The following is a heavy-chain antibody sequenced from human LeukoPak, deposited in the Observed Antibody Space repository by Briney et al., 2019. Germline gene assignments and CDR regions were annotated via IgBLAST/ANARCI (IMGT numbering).Heavy chain of an antibody. D-gene: IGHD3-10*01. CDR1: GGSFSGYY. V-gene: IGHV4-34*01. J-gene: IGHJ6*02. CDR3: ARGSGSYSPYYYYGMDV. Sequence: SETLSLTCAVYGGSFSGYYWSWIRQPPGKGLEWIGEINHSGSTNYNPSLKSRVTISVDTSKNQFSLKLSSVTAAGTAVYYCARGSGSYSPYYYYGMDVWGQGTTVTVSS. CDR2: INHSGST.